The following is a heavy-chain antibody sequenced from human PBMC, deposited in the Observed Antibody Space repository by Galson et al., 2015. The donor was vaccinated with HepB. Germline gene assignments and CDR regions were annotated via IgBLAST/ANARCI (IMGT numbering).Heavy chain of an antibody. CDR2: ISGSGGST. V-gene: IGHV3-23*01. D-gene: IGHD2-21*01. CDR1: GFTFSSYA. J-gene: IGHJ4*02. CDR3: AKGAGGTSIPSDY. Sequence: SLRLSCAASGFTFSSYAMSWVRQAPGKGLEWVSAISGSGGSTYYADSVKGRFTISRDNSKNTLYLQMNSLRAVDTAVYYCAKGAGGTSIPSDYWGQGTLVTVSS.